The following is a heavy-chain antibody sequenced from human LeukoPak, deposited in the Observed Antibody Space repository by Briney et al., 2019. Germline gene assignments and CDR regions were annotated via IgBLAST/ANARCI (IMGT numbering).Heavy chain of an antibody. V-gene: IGHV1-8*01. J-gene: IGHJ4*02. CDR2: MDPNSDNT. Sequence: ASVKVSCKASGYTFTSFDINWVRQATGQGLEWMGWMDPNSDNTGYAQKFQGRVTMTRNTSISTAYMELSSLRSEDTAVYYCARFPRGWYPDYWGQGTLVTVSS. D-gene: IGHD6-19*01. CDR1: GYTFTSFD. CDR3: ARFPRGWYPDY.